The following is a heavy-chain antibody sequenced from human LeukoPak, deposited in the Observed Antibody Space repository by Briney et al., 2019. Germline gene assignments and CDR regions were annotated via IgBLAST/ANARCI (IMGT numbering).Heavy chain of an antibody. CDR3: ARDQSRGNYDSSGKDY. CDR1: GFTFSDYY. CDR2: ISSSGSTI. D-gene: IGHD3-22*01. Sequence: GGSLRLSCAASGFTFSDYYMSWIRQAPGKGLELVSYISSSGSTIYYADSVKGRFTISRDNAKNSLYLQMNSLRAEDTAVYHCARDQSRGNYDSSGKDYWGQGTLVTVSS. V-gene: IGHV3-11*04. J-gene: IGHJ4*02.